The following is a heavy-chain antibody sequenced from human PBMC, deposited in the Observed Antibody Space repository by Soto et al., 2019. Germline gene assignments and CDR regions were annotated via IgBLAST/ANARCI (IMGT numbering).Heavy chain of an antibody. CDR2: INAGNGNT. D-gene: IGHD2-2*01. J-gene: IGHJ4*02. V-gene: IGHV1-3*01. CDR1: GYTFTSYA. Sequence: ASVKVSCKASGYTFTSYAMHWVRQAPGQRLEWMGWINAGNGNTKYSQKFQGRVTITRDTSASTAYMGLSSLRSEDTAVYYCARGYCSSTSCYAEDYFDYWGQGTLVTVSS. CDR3: ARGYCSSTSCYAEDYFDY.